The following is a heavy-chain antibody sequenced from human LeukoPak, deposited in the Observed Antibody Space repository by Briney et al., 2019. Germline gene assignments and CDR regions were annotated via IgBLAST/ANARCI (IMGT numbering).Heavy chain of an antibody. V-gene: IGHV3-21*01. CDR3: ARDSGYYGDYRDTGDY. J-gene: IGHJ4*02. D-gene: IGHD4-17*01. CDR2: ISSSSSYI. Sequence: GSLRLSCAASGFTFSSYWMSWVRQAPGKGLEWVSSISSSSSYIYYADSVKGRFTISRDNAKNSLYLQMNSLRAEDTAVYYCARDSGYYGDYRDTGDYWGQGTLVTVSS. CDR1: GFTFSSYW.